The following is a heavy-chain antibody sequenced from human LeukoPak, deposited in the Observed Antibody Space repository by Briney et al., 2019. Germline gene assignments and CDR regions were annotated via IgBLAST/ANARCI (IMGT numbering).Heavy chain of an antibody. Sequence: GSLRLSCAASGFTFSDYYMSWIRQAPGKGLEWIGEINHSGSTNYNPSLKSRVTISVDTSKNQFSLKLSSVTAADTAVYYCARGTNYDFWSGRGMFDPWGQGTLVTVSS. CDR3: ARGTNYDFWSGRGMFDP. CDR2: INHSGST. V-gene: IGHV4-34*01. CDR1: GFTFSDYY. J-gene: IGHJ5*02. D-gene: IGHD3-3*01.